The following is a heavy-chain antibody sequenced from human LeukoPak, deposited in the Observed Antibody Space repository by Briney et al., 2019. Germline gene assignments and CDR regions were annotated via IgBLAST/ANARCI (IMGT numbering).Heavy chain of an antibody. CDR1: GFIFSSYS. J-gene: IGHJ6*03. CDR2: ISSSSSTR. CDR3: ARDDHYNYYYMDV. V-gene: IGHV3-48*01. Sequence: GGSLRLSCAASGFIFSSYSMNWVRQAPGKGQEWVSYISSSSSTRYYADSVKGRFTISRDNAENSLYLQMNSLGAEDTAVYYCARDDHYNYYYMDVWGKGTTVTVSS.